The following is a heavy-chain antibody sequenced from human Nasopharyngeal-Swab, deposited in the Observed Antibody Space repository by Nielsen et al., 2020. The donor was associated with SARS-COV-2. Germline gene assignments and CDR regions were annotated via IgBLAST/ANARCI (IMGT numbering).Heavy chain of an antibody. J-gene: IGHJ3*02. CDR2: INTNTGNP. D-gene: IGHD3-22*01. Sequence: ASVKVSCKASVYTFTSYAMNWVRQAPGQGLEWMGWINTNTGNPTYAQGFTGRFVFSLDTSVSTAYLQISSLKAEDTAVYYCARDRFSYYYDSSGYFDAFDIWGQGTMVTVSS. V-gene: IGHV7-4-1*02. CDR1: VYTFTSYA. CDR3: ARDRFSYYYDSSGYFDAFDI.